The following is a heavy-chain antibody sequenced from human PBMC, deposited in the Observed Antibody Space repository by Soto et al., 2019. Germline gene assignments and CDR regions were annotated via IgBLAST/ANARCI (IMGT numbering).Heavy chain of an antibody. CDR2: INPNSGGT. Sequence: QVQLVQSGAEVKKPGASVKVSCKASGYTFTGYYMHWVRQAPGQGLEWMGWINPNSGGTNYAQKFQGRVTMTRDTSISTAYMELSRLRSDDTAVYYCARVDLSGSSFEGIYYYFDYWGQGTLVTVSS. J-gene: IGHJ4*02. CDR1: GYTFTGYY. V-gene: IGHV1-2*02. D-gene: IGHD1-26*01. CDR3: ARVDLSGSSFEGIYYYFDY.